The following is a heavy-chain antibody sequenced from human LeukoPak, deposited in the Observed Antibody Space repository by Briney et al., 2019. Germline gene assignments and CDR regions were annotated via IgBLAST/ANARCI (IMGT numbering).Heavy chain of an antibody. D-gene: IGHD2-2*03. CDR3: AKDVDIVVVPELFGCPGHY. CDR1: GYTFTSYY. Sequence: ASVTVSFKASGYTFTSYYMHWVRQAPGQGLEWMGIINPSGGSTSYAQKFQGRVTMTRDMSTSTVYMELSSLRSEDTAVYYCAKDVDIVVVPELFGCPGHYWGQGTLVTVSS. CDR2: INPSGGST. V-gene: IGHV1-46*01. J-gene: IGHJ4*02.